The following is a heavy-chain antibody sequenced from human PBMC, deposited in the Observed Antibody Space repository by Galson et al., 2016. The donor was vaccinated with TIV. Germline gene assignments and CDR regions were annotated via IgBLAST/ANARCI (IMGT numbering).Heavy chain of an antibody. J-gene: IGHJ4*02. CDR1: GFTFDDYA. V-gene: IGHV3-9*01. Sequence: SLRLSCAASGFTFDDYAIHWVRQAPGKGLEWVSGVSWNSHSIGYADSVKGRFTISRDNARNTLFLQMNSLTADDTAVYYCARGPFYYGSGSSFYLDYWGQGTLVTVSS. CDR2: VSWNSHSI. D-gene: IGHD3-10*01. CDR3: ARGPFYYGSGSSFYLDY.